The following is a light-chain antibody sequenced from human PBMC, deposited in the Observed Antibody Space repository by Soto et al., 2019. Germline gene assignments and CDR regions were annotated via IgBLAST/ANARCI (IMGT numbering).Light chain of an antibody. CDR2: DVT. CDR1: SSDVGRYKL. Sequence: QSALTQPASVSGSPGQSIHISCTGTSSDVGRYKLVSWYQQHPGKAPKIMIYDVTNRPSGVSNRFSGSKSVNTASLTISGLQAEEDDDYYLSSYTTSTTRIFSGGTKLT. V-gene: IGLV2-14*03. CDR3: SSYTTSTTRI. J-gene: IGLJ2*01.